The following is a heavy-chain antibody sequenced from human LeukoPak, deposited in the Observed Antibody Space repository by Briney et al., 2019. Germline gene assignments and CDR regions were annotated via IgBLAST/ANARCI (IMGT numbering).Heavy chain of an antibody. CDR1: GGSISSYY. Sequence: SETLSLTCTVSGGSISSYYWSWIRQPPGKGLEWIGYIYYSGSTNYNPSLKSRVTISVDTSKNQFSLKLSSVTAADTAVYYCARALYSGYDFWGQGTLVTVSS. CDR2: IYYSGST. CDR3: ARALYSGYDF. J-gene: IGHJ4*02. D-gene: IGHD5-12*01. V-gene: IGHV4-59*01.